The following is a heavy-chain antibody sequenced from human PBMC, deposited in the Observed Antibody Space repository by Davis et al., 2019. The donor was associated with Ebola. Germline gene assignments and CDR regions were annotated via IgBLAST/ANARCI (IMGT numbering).Heavy chain of an antibody. V-gene: IGHV3-74*01. Sequence: PGGSLRLSCAASGFTFSRYWMHWVRQAPGKGLVYVSRISSDGGITSYADSVKGRFTISRDNSKNMLYLQMNSLRAEDSAVYYCAKSSSDLTATPFDYWGQGTLVTVSS. J-gene: IGHJ4*02. CDR2: ISSDGGIT. CDR1: GFTFSRYW. CDR3: AKSSSDLTATPFDY.